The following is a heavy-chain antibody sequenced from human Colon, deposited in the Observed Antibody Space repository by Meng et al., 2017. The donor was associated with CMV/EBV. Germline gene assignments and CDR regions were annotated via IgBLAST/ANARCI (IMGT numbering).Heavy chain of an antibody. D-gene: IGHD6-19*01. Sequence: SETLSLTCTVSGGSVNSGSDYWTWIRRPPERGLEWIGYISYSGNTNYNPSLKSRLTIEMETSRNQFSLKLTSVSAADTAMYYCARETSGWSTGIDYWGQGNLVTVSS. J-gene: IGHJ4*02. CDR1: GGSVNSGSDY. CDR2: ISYSGNT. CDR3: ARETSGWSTGIDY. V-gene: IGHV4-61*01.